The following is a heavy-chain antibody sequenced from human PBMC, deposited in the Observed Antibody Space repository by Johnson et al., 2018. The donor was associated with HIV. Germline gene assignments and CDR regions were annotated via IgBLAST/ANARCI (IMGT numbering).Heavy chain of an antibody. CDR3: AKETGDSRGAVDI. V-gene: IGHV3-11*01. J-gene: IGHJ3*02. CDR1: GFSFSDYY. D-gene: IGHD3-22*01. CDR2: ISRSGSTI. Sequence: QVQLVESGGGLVKPGGSLRLSCAASGFSFSDYYMSWIRQAPGKGLEWISYISRSGSTIYYADSVKGRFTISRDNSKNTLYLQMNSLRVEDTAVYYCAKETGDSRGAVDIWGQGTMVTVSS.